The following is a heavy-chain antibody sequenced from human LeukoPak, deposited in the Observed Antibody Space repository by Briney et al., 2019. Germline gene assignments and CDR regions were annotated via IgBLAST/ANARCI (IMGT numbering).Heavy chain of an antibody. D-gene: IGHD3-22*01. CDR3: AKDQAYYYDSSGYYDI. CDR1: GFTFSSYA. Sequence: GGSLRLSCAASGFTFSSYAMSWVRQAPGKGLEWVSGISGSGGGTYYADSVKGRFTISRDNSKNTLYPQMNSLRAEDTAVYYCAKDQAYYYDSSGYYDIWGQGTVVTVSS. J-gene: IGHJ3*02. CDR2: ISGSGGGT. V-gene: IGHV3-23*01.